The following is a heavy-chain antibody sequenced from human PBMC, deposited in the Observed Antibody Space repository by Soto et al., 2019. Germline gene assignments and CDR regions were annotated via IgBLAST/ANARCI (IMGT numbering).Heavy chain of an antibody. CDR2: VYYTGST. J-gene: IGHJ4*02. V-gene: IGHV4-61*01. D-gene: IGHD6-6*01. CDR1: GGSVNSGRYY. Sequence: SETLSLTCTVSGGSVNSGRYYWSWIRQPPGKGLEWIGNVYYTGSTNYNPSLKSRVTISVDTYRNQFSLKLSSVTAADTAVYYCARRIAAMFPFFDYWGQGTLVTVSS. CDR3: ARRIAAMFPFFDY.